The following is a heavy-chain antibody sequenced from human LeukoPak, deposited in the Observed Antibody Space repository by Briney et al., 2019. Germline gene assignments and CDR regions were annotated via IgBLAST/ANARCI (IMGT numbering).Heavy chain of an antibody. J-gene: IGHJ4*02. D-gene: IGHD3-3*01. CDR3: AREEAFQLEASLDQ. Sequence: GRSLRLSCAAAGFTFGDFGMHWVRQAPGEGRGWVALIWKDGSDEFYADSVKGRFTISRDNSMNTLSLQMNSLRGEDTAVYYCAREEAFQLEASLDQWGQGTLVTVSS. CDR1: GFTFGDFG. V-gene: IGHV3-33*01. CDR2: IWKDGSDE.